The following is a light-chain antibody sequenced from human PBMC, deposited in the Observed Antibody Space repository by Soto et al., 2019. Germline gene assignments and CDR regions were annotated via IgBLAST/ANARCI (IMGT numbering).Light chain of an antibody. V-gene: IGKV3-15*01. CDR1: QSVSAN. CDR2: GAS. J-gene: IGKJ3*01. Sequence: EIVMTQSPATLSVSPGERATLSCRASQSVSANLAWYQQKPGQAPGLLIYGASTRATGIPARFSGSGSGTEFTLTISSLQSEDFAVYYCQQYNNWPPGFGPGTKVDIK. CDR3: QQYNNWPPG.